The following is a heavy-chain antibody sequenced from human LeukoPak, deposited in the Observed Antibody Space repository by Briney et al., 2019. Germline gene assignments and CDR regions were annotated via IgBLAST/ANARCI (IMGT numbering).Heavy chain of an antibody. CDR2: IYYSGST. CDR1: GGSISSSSYY. V-gene: IGHV4-39*07. Sequence: SETLSLTCTVSGGSISSSSYYWGWIRQPPGKGLEWIGSIYYSGSTYYNPSLKSRVTISVDTSKNQFSLKLSSVTAADTAVYYCARGVIATGGNDFDYWGQGTLVTVSS. CDR3: ARGVIATGGNDFDY. D-gene: IGHD6-13*01. J-gene: IGHJ4*02.